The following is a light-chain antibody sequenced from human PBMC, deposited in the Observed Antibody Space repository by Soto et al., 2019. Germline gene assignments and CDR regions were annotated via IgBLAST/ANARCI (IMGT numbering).Light chain of an antibody. CDR2: AAS. Sequence: DIQMTQSPSSLSASVGDRVTITCRASQSIRNYLNWYQQKPGKAPKLLIYAASSLQSGAPSRFSGSGSGTDFTLTISSLQPEDFATYYCHQSYSNLYTFGQGTKLEIK. CDR3: HQSYSNLYT. V-gene: IGKV1-39*01. CDR1: QSIRNY. J-gene: IGKJ2*01.